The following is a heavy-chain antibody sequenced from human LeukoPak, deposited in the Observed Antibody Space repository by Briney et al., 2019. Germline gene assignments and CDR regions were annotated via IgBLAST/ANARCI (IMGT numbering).Heavy chain of an antibody. CDR3: ARAAVGYDSSGYFPFDY. D-gene: IGHD3-22*01. J-gene: IGHJ4*02. V-gene: IGHV3-66*02. CDR2: IYSGGST. Sequence: GRSLRLSCAASGFTVSSNYMSWVRQAPGEGLEWVSVIYSGGSTYYAGSVEGRYTIYRDNYKNTLYLQMNRLRAEDTAVYYCARAAVGYDSSGYFPFDYWGQGTLVTVSS. CDR1: GFTVSSNY.